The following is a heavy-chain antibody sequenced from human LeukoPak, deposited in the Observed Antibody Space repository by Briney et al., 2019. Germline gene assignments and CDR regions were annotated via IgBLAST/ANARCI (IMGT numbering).Heavy chain of an antibody. J-gene: IGHJ4*02. CDR3: ARGYYYGSGSYTFDY. Sequence: GGSLRLSCAASGFTFSSFAMNWVRQAPGKGLEWVSAISSYSGSTYYADSVKGRFTISRDNSNNTLYLQVNSLRAEDTAVYYCARGYYYGSGSYTFDYWGQGALVTVSS. CDR1: GFTFSSFA. D-gene: IGHD3-10*01. CDR2: ISSYSGST. V-gene: IGHV3-23*01.